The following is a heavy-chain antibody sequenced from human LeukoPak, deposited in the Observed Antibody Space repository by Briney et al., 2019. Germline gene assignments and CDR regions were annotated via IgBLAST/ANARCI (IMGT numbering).Heavy chain of an antibody. CDR2: IYYSGNT. Sequence: PSQTLSLTCTVSGGSINYGGYYWSWVRQHPGKGLEWIGYIYYSGNTYYNPSLKSRVTISVDTSKNQFSLKLSSVTAADTAVYYCARDRYYDYVWGSSPGAFDIWGQGTMVTVSS. CDR3: ARDRYYDYVWGSSPGAFDI. J-gene: IGHJ3*02. D-gene: IGHD3-16*01. CDR1: GGSINYGGYY. V-gene: IGHV4-31*03.